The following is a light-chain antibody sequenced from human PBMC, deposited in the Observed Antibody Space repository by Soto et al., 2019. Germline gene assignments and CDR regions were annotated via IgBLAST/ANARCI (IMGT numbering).Light chain of an antibody. V-gene: IGKV1-5*03. Sequence: PMAQSPSTRSASVGDRVTIRCRASETINNWLAWYQQKPGKAPKLLIYKASTLEGGVPSRFSGSGSGTEFTLTISSLQPDDFATYYCQQYDKFSHTFGQGTKVDIK. J-gene: IGKJ1*01. CDR3: QQYDKFSHT. CDR2: KAS. CDR1: ETINNW.